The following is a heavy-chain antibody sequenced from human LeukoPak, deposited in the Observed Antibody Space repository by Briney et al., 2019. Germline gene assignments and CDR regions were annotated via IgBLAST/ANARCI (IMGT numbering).Heavy chain of an antibody. V-gene: IGHV3-30*01. Sequence: GALRLSCAASGFTFSSYWMSWVRQAPGKGLEWVSLISSGGTYEYYADSVKGRFTISRDNSKNTLYLQLNSLRAEDTAVYYCARDSTYYYDSGSSGPHYFDNWGQGTLVTVSS. D-gene: IGHD3-10*01. CDR1: GFTFSSYW. J-gene: IGHJ4*02. CDR2: ISSGGTYE. CDR3: ARDSTYYYDSGSSGPHYFDN.